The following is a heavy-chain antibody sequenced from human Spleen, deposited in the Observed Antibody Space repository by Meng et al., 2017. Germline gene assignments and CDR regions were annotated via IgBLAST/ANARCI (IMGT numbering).Heavy chain of an antibody. Sequence: QVQLQESGPGLVKPSGTLSLTCAVSGDSISSRDWWSWVRQPPGKGLEWIGEISQGSGRTNYNPSLKSRVTISLDKSKNQFSLNVNSVTAADTAAYYCVRNEGYSFGAWGQGTLVTVSS. V-gene: IGHV4-4*02. CDR2: ISQGSGRT. D-gene: IGHD2-21*01. CDR3: VRNEGYSFGA. CDR1: GDSISSRDW. J-gene: IGHJ5*02.